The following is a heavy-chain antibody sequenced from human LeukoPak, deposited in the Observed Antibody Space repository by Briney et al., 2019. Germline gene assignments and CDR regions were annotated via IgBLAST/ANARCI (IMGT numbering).Heavy chain of an antibody. D-gene: IGHD3-9*01. CDR2: ISGSGSDT. V-gene: IGHV3-23*01. Sequence: GGSLRLSCAASGFTFSSYSMNWVRQAPGKGLEWVSAISGSGSDTFYADSVKGRFTISRDNSKNTLSVQMNSLRAEDTAVYYCAKALTGWGAYDYWGQGALVSVSS. CDR1: GFTFSSYS. CDR3: AKALTGWGAYDY. J-gene: IGHJ4*02.